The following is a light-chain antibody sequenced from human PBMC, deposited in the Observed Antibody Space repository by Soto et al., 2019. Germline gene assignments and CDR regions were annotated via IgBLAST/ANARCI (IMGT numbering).Light chain of an antibody. CDR2: DVS. Sequence: DIQMTQSPSTLSASVGDRVTITCRASHNVTNRLAWFQQRQGKAPKLLIYDVSTLESGVPSRFSGSGSGTEFTLTVSSLQPDDFATYLCQQYNSYTWPFGQGTTVHI. CDR3: QQYNSYTWP. J-gene: IGKJ1*01. CDR1: HNVTNR. V-gene: IGKV1-5*01.